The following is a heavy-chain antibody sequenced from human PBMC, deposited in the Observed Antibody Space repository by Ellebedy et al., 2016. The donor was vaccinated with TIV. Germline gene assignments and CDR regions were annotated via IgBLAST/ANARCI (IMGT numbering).Heavy chain of an antibody. V-gene: IGHV4-34*01. Sequence: GSLRLSXAVHGGSFSGHHWSWIRQPPGKGLEWIGEINHGGSTNYNPPLKSRVTLSVDTSNNQFSLKLNSLTAVDTGVYYCARGPSYDILTGYYSKGDYWGQGTLVTVSS. CDR3: ARGPSYDILTGYYSKGDY. CDR2: INHGGST. CDR1: GGSFSGHH. J-gene: IGHJ4*02. D-gene: IGHD3-9*01.